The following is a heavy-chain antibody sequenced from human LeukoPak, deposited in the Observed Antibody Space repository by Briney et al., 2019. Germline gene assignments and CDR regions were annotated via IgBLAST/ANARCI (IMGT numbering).Heavy chain of an antibody. Sequence: GSLRLSCSASGFTFSSYAMSWVRQGPGEGLEWGSAISGSGGSTYYADSGKGRFTISRDNSKNTLYLQMNSLRAEDTAVYYCAKGGYDKGTTEDYWGQGTLVTVSS. D-gene: IGHD3-22*01. CDR1: GFTFSSYA. J-gene: IGHJ4*02. CDR2: ISGSGGST. V-gene: IGHV3-23*01. CDR3: AKGGYDKGTTEDY.